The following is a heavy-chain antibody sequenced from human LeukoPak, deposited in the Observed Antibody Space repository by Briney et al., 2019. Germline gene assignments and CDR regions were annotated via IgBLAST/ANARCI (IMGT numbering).Heavy chain of an antibody. CDR2: MNPNSGNT. CDR3: ARAKLWLPWAFDI. CDR1: GYTFTSYD. Sequence: ASVKVSCKASGYTFTSYDINWVRQATGQGLEWMGWMNPNSGNTGYAQKFQGRVTMTRNTSISTAYMELSSLRSEDTAVYYCARAKLWLPWAFDIWGQGTMVTVSS. J-gene: IGHJ3*02. D-gene: IGHD5-18*01. V-gene: IGHV1-8*01.